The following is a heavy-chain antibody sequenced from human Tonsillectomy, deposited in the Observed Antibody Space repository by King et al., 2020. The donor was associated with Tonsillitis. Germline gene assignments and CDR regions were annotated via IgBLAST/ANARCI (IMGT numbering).Heavy chain of an antibody. J-gene: IGHJ4*02. D-gene: IGHD4-17*01. CDR3: ARDGRDYVLFEGWKY. CDR1: GYTFTSNG. Sequence: QLVQSGAEVKKPGASVKVSCKASGYTFTSNGISWVRQAPGQGLEWMGWISTYNGNTNYAQKLQGRVTMTTDTSTNTAYMELRSLTSDDTAVYYCARDGRDYVLFEGWKYWGQGTLVTVSS. V-gene: IGHV1-18*04. CDR2: ISTYNGNT.